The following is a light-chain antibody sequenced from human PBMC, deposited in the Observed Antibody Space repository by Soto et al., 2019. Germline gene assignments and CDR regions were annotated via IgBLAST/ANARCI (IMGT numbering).Light chain of an antibody. CDR3: QLQEACPLT. CDR2: DAI. Sequence: EIVMSQSPATLSVSPGERVTLSCRASQNIHNHMSWFLQKPGQTPRLLTYDAIIRAADVPARFSGSWSGTEFTLTIPGQLSEEFAGYYCQLQEACPLTYGRGTKVEIK. J-gene: IGKJ4*01. V-gene: IGKV3-15*01. CDR1: QNIHNH.